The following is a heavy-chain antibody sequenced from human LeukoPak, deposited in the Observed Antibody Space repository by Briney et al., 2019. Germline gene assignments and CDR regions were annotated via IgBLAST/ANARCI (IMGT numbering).Heavy chain of an antibody. Sequence: GGSLRLSCAASGFTFSSYIMNWVRQAPGKGLEWVSPISSSSSYIYYADSVKGRFTISRDNAKNSLYLQMNSLRAEDTAVYYCARVPLTGTSSNWFDPWGQGTLVTVSS. CDR1: GFTFSSYI. CDR2: ISSSSSYI. CDR3: ARVPLTGTSSNWFDP. D-gene: IGHD1-7*01. J-gene: IGHJ5*02. V-gene: IGHV3-21*01.